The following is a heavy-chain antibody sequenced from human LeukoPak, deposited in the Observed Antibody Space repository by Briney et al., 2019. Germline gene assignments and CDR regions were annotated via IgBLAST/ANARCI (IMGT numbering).Heavy chain of an antibody. CDR3: AQSHCSGGACLPFSGHYFDS. V-gene: IGHV3-49*03. D-gene: IGHD2-15*01. CDR2: IRSKPYGETT. Sequence: GGSLRLSCSASGFSFDLYAMTWFRQVPGKGLEWVGVIRSKPYGETTQYAASVRGRFTFSRDDSKRIAYLQMNSLKTEDTAVYFCAQSHCSGGACLPFSGHYFDSWGQGSLVTVSS. J-gene: IGHJ4*02. CDR1: GFSFDLYA.